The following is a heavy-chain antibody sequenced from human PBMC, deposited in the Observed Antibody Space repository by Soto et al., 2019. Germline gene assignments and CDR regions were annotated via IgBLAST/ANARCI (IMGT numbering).Heavy chain of an antibody. D-gene: IGHD4-17*01. Sequence: EVQLLESGGGLVKPGRTLRLSCTASGFTFGDYTMAWFRQAPGGGLEWVSFIRSKAYGGTTEYAASVKGRFTISRDDSKSIAYLQMNRLQSEDTVVYYCARDVASYDYGDFYGMDVWGQGTTVTVSS. J-gene: IGHJ6*02. CDR2: IRSKAYGGTT. V-gene: IGHV3-49*05. CDR1: GFTFGDYT. CDR3: ARDVASYDYGDFYGMDV.